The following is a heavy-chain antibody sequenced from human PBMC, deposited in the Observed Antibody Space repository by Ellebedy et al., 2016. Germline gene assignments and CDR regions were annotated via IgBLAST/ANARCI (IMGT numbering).Heavy chain of an antibody. CDR1: GYSFSVYF. V-gene: IGHV1-2*06. D-gene: IGHD5-24*01. CDR2: TNPDSGVK. J-gene: IGHJ4*02. Sequence: ASVKVSCKASGYSFSVYFTHWVRQVPGQGLEWMGRTNPDSGVKKHAERFQGRVTMTWDTAVRTAFMEVNNLGYDDTAVYLCARGRGWAFDSWGQGTPVTVSS. CDR3: ARGRGWAFDS.